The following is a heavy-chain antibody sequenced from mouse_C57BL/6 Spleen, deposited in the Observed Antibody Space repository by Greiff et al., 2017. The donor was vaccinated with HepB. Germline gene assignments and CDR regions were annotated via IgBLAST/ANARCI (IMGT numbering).Heavy chain of an antibody. CDR1: GYTFTSYW. CDR2: IDPSDSYT. Sequence: QVQLQQPGAELVRPGTSVKLSCKASGYTFTSYWMHWVKQRPGQGLEWIGVIDPSDSYTNYNHKFKGKATLTVDTSSSTAYMQLSSLPSEDSAVYYGASRGDITTNYAMDYWGQGTSVTVSS. J-gene: IGHJ4*01. D-gene: IGHD1-1*01. CDR3: ASRGDITTNYAMDY. V-gene: IGHV1-59*01.